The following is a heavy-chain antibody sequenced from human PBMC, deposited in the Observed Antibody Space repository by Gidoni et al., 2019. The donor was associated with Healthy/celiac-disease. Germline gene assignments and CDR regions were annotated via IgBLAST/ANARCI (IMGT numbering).Heavy chain of an antibody. CDR3: ARAGDSCYDFRWSAFDI. V-gene: IGHV1-69*06. D-gene: IGHD5-12*01. CDR1: GGPFRSYT. Sequence: QVQLVQSGAEVKTPGSSVKVSCKASGGPFRSYTISWVRHAPGHGLGLMGGIIPIFGTANYVQKFHGRVTITSDKSTSTAYMELSSLRSEDTAVYYCARAGDSCYDFRWSAFDIWGQGTMVTVSS. CDR2: IIPIFGTA. J-gene: IGHJ3*02.